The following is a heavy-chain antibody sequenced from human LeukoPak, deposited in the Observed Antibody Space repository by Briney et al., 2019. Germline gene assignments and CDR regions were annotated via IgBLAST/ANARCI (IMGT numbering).Heavy chain of an antibody. Sequence: SETLSLTCAVYGGSFSGYYWSWIRQPPGKGLEWIGEINHSGSTNYNPSLKSRVTISVDTSENQFSLKLSSVTAADTAVYYCARGGAAAGIKRNWFDPWGQGTLVTVSS. CDR1: GGSFSGYY. CDR3: ARGGAAAGIKRNWFDP. D-gene: IGHD6-13*01. V-gene: IGHV4-34*01. CDR2: INHSGST. J-gene: IGHJ5*02.